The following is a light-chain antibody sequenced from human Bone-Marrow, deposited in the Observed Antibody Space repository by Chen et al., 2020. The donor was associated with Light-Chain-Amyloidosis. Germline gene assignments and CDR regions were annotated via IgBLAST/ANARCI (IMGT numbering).Light chain of an antibody. CDR3: QVWDRSSDRPV. J-gene: IGLJ3*02. V-gene: IGLV3-21*02. CDR1: IIGSTS. CDR2: DDS. Sequence: SYVLTQPSSVSVAPGQTATLVCGGNIIGSTSVHWYQQTPGQAPLLVVYDDSDRPSGIPERLSGSNSGNTATLTISRVEAGEEADYYCQVWDRSSDRPVFGGGTKLTVL.